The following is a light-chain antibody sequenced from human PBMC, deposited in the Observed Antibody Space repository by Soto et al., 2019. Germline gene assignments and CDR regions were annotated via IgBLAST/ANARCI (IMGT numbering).Light chain of an antibody. CDR3: QHSGDFRWT. J-gene: IGKJ1*01. CDR2: GAS. V-gene: IGKV3-20*01. Sequence: EIVLTQSPGTLSLSPGERATLSCRASQSVSRNVAWYQQKPGQAPRLLIYGASSRATGIPDRFSGRGFGTDFTLTISRLEPEDFAVYYCQHSGDFRWTFGQGTKVDI. CDR1: QSVSRN.